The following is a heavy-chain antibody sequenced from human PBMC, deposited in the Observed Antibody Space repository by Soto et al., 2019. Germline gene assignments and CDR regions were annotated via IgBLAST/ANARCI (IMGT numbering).Heavy chain of an antibody. CDR2: ISYDGSNK. Sequence: GGSLRLSCAASGFTFSSYGMHWVRQAPGKGLEWVAVISYDGSNKYYADSVKGRFTISRDNSKNTLYLQMNSLRAEDTAVYYCAKDGGYGDYNWFDPWGQGTLVTVSS. CDR1: GFTFSSYG. CDR3: AKDGGYGDYNWFDP. V-gene: IGHV3-30*18. J-gene: IGHJ5*02. D-gene: IGHD4-17*01.